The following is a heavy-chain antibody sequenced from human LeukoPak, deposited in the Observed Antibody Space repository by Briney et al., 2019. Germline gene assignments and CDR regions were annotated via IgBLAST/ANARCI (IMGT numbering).Heavy chain of an antibody. CDR3: ARAYSSGWTPIDY. J-gene: IGHJ4*02. D-gene: IGHD6-19*01. Sequence: ASVKVSCKASGYTFTGYYMHWVRQAPGQGLEWMGWINPNSGGTNYAQKFQGRVTMTRDTSISTAYMELSRLRSDDTAVYYCARAYSSGWTPIDYWGQGTLVTVSS. V-gene: IGHV1-2*02. CDR1: GYTFTGYY. CDR2: INPNSGGT.